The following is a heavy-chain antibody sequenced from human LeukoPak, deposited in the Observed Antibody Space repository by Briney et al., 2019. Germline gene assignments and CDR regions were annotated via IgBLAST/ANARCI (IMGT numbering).Heavy chain of an antibody. D-gene: IGHD3-22*01. V-gene: IGHV4-61*01. CDR3: ARDRHNYCDSSGFPVNDAFDI. CDR2: IYYSGST. J-gene: IGHJ3*02. CDR1: GGSVSSGSYY. Sequence: PSETLSLTCTVSGGSVSSGSYYWSWIRQPPGKGLEWIGYIYYSGSTNYNPSLKSRVTISVDTSKNQFSLKLSSVTAADTAVYYCARDRHNYCDSSGFPVNDAFDIWGQGTMVTVSS.